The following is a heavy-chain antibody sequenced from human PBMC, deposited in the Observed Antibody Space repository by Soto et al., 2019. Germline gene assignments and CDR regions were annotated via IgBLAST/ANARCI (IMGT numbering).Heavy chain of an antibody. V-gene: IGHV1-46*01. J-gene: IGHJ6*02. CDR2: INPGDGDT. D-gene: IGHD3-22*01. CDR1: GYTFSSYY. Sequence: ASVKVSCKASGYTFSSYYMHWVLQAPGQGLEWMGIINPGDGDTSYAQKFRGRVTMTRDTSTRTVYMELSSLISEDTAVYYCARAGEYYDSSAYYSLFYYYGMDVWGQGTTVTVSS. CDR3: ARAGEYYDSSAYYSLFYYYGMDV.